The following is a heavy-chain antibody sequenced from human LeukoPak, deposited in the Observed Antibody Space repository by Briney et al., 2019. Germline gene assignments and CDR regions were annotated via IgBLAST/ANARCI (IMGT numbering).Heavy chain of an antibody. CDR2: MSRSSDYT. J-gene: IGHJ2*01. CDR1: TFTFSSYY. CDR3: AVAGLSYWYFDL. Sequence: GGSLRLSCAASTFTFSSYYMNWVRQAPGKGLEWVSSMSRSSDYTYYADSVKGRFTISRDNAKKSLYLQMNSLRAEDTAVYYCAVAGLSYWYFDLWGRGTLVSVSS. D-gene: IGHD6-19*01. V-gene: IGHV3-21*01.